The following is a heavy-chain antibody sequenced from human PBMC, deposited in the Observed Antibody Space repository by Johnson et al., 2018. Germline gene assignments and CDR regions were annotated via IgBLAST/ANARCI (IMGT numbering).Heavy chain of an antibody. D-gene: IGHD5-18*01. J-gene: IGHJ6*02. CDR1: GYTFTSYD. V-gene: IGHV1-8*01. CDR3: GGEGWGQLWLGSYYYYGMDV. CDR2: MNPNSGNT. Sequence: QVQLVQSGAEVKKPGASVKVSCRASGYTFTSYDINWVRQATGQGLEWMGWMNPNSGNTGYAQKFQGRVTRTRNTSTSTAYMELSSRRSEDTAVYYCGGEGWGQLWLGSYYYYGMDVWGQGTTVTVSS.